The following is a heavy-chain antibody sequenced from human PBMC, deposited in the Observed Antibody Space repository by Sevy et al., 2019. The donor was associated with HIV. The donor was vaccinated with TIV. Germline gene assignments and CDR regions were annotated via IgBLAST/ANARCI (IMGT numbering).Heavy chain of an antibody. CDR1: GFSFSNYG. J-gene: IGHJ6*02. CDR3: SSPAVAHGMDV. Sequence: GGSLRLSCAASGFSFSNYGMHWVRQAPGKGLEWVAVIWFDGSQIKYSDSVKGRFVISRDNLRHTLYLQMNNLTVEDTAVYYCSSPAVAHGMDVWGQGTTVTVSS. V-gene: IGHV3-33*01. CDR2: IWFDGSQI. D-gene: IGHD5-12*01.